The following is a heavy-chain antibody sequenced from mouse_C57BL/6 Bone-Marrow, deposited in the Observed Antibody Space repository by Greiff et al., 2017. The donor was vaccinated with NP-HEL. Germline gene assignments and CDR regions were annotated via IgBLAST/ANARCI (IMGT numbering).Heavy chain of an antibody. Sequence: EVQRVESGPGLVKPSQSLSLTCSVTGYSITSGYYWNWIRQFPGNKLEWMGYISYDGSNNYNPSLKNRISITRDTSKNQFFLKLNAVTTEDTATYYCARRGGKGAWFAYWGKGTLVTVSA. V-gene: IGHV3-6*01. J-gene: IGHJ3*01. CDR2: ISYDGSN. CDR1: GYSITSGYY. CDR3: ARRGGKGAWFAY.